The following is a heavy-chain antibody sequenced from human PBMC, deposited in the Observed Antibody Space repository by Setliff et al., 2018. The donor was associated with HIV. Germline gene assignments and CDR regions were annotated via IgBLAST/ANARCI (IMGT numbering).Heavy chain of an antibody. D-gene: IGHD2-21*01. Sequence: SVKVSCKASGGTFENYAISWVRQSPGQGLEWMGKIIPIFDTTIYAEKFQGRITISADKSTTTAYLELNSLRSEDPAIYYCARLIPPAYFGPRQDAFDVWGQGARVTVSS. J-gene: IGHJ3*01. CDR3: ARLIPPAYFGPRQDAFDV. V-gene: IGHV1-69*06. CDR2: IIPIFDTT. CDR1: GGTFENYA.